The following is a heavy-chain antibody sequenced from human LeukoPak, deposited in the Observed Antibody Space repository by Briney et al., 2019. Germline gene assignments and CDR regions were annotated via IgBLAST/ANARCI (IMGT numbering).Heavy chain of an antibody. CDR2: AYYSGTT. CDR3: ARRSDWFDP. V-gene: IGHV4-61*01. Sequence: KPSETLSLTCTVSGGSISSSSYYWSWIRQPPGKGLEWIGYAYYSGTTNYNPSLKGRVSISVDTSKNQFSLTLNSVTAADTAVYYCARRSDWFDPWGPGTLVTVSS. J-gene: IGHJ5*02. CDR1: GGSISSSSYY.